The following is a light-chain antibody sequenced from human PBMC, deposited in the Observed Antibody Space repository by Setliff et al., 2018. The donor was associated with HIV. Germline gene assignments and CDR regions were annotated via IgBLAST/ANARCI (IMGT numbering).Light chain of an antibody. CDR2: SDH. CDR1: SSNIGSNI. Sequence: QSVLTQPPSASGTPGQRVTISCSGSSSNIGSNIVNWYQQFPGTAPKLLIYSDHQRPSGVPDRFSGSKSGTPASLAISGLQSEDEADYYCAAWDDSLNAYVFGTGTKGTVL. CDR3: AAWDDSLNAYV. V-gene: IGLV1-44*01. J-gene: IGLJ1*01.